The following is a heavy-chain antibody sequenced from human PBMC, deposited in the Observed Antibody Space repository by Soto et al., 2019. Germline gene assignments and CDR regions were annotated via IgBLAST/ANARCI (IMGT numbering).Heavy chain of an antibody. Sequence: GGSLRLSCAVSGFIFSNYNMNWVRQAPGKGLEWVSYISTGGTIIHYADSVKGRFSISRDNANKLLWLQMNSLRVEDTAVYYCARGGSAWSKDYWGQGTPVTVSS. CDR3: ARGGSAWSKDY. CDR1: GFIFSNYN. D-gene: IGHD6-13*01. CDR2: ISTGGTII. V-gene: IGHV3-48*01. J-gene: IGHJ4*02.